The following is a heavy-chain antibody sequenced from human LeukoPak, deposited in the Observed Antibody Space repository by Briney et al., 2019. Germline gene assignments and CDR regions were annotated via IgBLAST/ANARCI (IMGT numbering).Heavy chain of an antibody. J-gene: IGHJ6*03. CDR3: AKPGRIAVGGRYYYYYMDV. CDR2: IRYDGSNK. D-gene: IGHD6-19*01. V-gene: IGHV3-30*02. Sequence: GGSLRLSCAASGFTFISYGMHWVRQAPGKGLEWVAFIRYDGSNKYYADSVKGRFTISRDNSKNTLYLQMNSLRVEDTAVYYCAKPGRIAVGGRYYYYYMDVWGKGTTVTVSS. CDR1: GFTFISYG.